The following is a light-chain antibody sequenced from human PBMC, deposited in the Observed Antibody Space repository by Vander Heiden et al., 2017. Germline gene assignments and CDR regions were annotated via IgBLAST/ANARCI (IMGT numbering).Light chain of an antibody. V-gene: IGKV1-8*01. J-gene: IGKJ1*01. Sequence: QMTQSPSSFSASTGDRVTITCRASQAISSYLAWYQQKPEQAPKLLIYAASTLQSGVPSRFSGSGSGTDFTLTISSLQSDDFATYYCQQYYSYPPTFGQGTKVEIK. CDR1: QAISSY. CDR2: AAS. CDR3: QQYYSYPPT.